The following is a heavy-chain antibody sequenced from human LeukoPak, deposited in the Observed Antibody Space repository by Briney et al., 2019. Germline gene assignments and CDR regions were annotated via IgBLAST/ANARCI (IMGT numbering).Heavy chain of an antibody. D-gene: IGHD4-17*01. Sequence: PGGSLRLSCAASGFTFSSYSMNWVRQAPGKGLEWVSYISSSSSTIYYADSVEGRFTISRDNAKNSLYLQMNSLTDEDTAVYYCARVRAVTTFCDAFDIWGQGTMVTVSS. CDR1: GFTFSSYS. J-gene: IGHJ3*02. CDR3: ARVRAVTTFCDAFDI. CDR2: ISSSSSTI. V-gene: IGHV3-48*02.